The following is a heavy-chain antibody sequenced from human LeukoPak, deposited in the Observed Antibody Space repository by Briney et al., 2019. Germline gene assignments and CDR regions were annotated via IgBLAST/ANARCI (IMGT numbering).Heavy chain of an antibody. Sequence: SVXVSCKASGGTFSSYAISGVGQAPGQGREGMGGIIAIFGTAKYAKKVKGRVTITAEESTRTAYMEMSRLRYEDRAGYEGARGLTGRIQLWQYYFDYWGQGTLVTVSS. V-gene: IGHV1-69*01. CDR2: IIAIFGTA. CDR1: GGTFSSYA. CDR3: ARGLTGRIQLWQYYFDY. J-gene: IGHJ4*02. D-gene: IGHD5-18*01.